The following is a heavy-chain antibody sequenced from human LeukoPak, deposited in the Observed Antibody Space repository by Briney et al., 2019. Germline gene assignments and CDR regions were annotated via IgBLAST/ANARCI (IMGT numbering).Heavy chain of an antibody. CDR3: AKGSASGRPYYFDY. Sequence: GGSLRLSCAASGFTFSSYAMSWVRQAPGKGLEWVSAISGSGGSTYYADSVKGRFTISRDNSKNTLYLQMNSLRAEDSAIYYCAKGSASGRPYYFDYWGQGILVTVSS. CDR1: GFTFSSYA. D-gene: IGHD2-15*01. V-gene: IGHV3-23*01. J-gene: IGHJ4*02. CDR2: ISGSGGST.